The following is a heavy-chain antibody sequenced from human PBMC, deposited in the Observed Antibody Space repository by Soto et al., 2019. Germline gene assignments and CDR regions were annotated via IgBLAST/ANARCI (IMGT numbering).Heavy chain of an antibody. CDR2: ISYDGSNK. D-gene: IGHD3-22*01. CDR1: GFTFSSYG. Sequence: GGSLRLSCAASGFTFSSYGMHWVRQAPGKGLEWVAVISYDGSNKYYVDSVKGRFTISRDNSKNTLYLQMNSLRAEDTAVYYCAKEANYYDSSVYAFDIWGQGTMVPVSS. V-gene: IGHV3-30*18. CDR3: AKEANYYDSSVYAFDI. J-gene: IGHJ3*02.